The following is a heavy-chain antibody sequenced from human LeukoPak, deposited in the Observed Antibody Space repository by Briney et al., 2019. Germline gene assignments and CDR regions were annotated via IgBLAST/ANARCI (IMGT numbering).Heavy chain of an antibody. V-gene: IGHV3-23*01. Sequence: PGGSLRLSCAASGFTFSSYAMSWVRQAPGKGLEWVSAISGSGGSTYYANSVKGRFTISRDNAKNSLYLQMNSLRAEDTAVYYCASRRSGSNQFDYWGQGTLVTVSS. CDR2: ISGSGGST. D-gene: IGHD1-26*01. J-gene: IGHJ4*02. CDR1: GFTFSSYA. CDR3: ASRRSGSNQFDY.